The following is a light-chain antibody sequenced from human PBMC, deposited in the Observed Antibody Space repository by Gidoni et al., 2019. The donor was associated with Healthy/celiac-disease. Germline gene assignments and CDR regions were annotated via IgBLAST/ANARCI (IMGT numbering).Light chain of an antibody. J-gene: IGKJ4*01. V-gene: IGKV3-11*01. CDR1: QSVRSY. CDR3: QQRSNWPLT. Sequence: MLTQSPATLSLSPGERATLSCRASQSVRSYLAWYQQKPGKAPRLLIYDASNSATGIPARFSGSGSGTDFTLTISSLEPEDFAVYYCQQRSNWPLTFXGXTKVEIK. CDR2: DAS.